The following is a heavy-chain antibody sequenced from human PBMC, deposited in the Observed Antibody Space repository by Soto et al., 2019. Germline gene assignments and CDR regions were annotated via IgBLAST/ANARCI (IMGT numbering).Heavy chain of an antibody. Sequence: GGSLRLSFEGSGFTFNPYNMKWVRQAPGKGLEWVASISTSSSYIYYASSVEGRFTVSRDNAKNSLYLQMSDLRDEDTAVYYCARGLERAPPKNWFHXWGQGTQVTVSX. D-gene: IGHD1-1*01. CDR3: ARGLERAPPKNWFHX. V-gene: IGHV3-21*01. CDR2: ISTSSSYI. CDR1: GFTFNPYN. J-gene: IGHJ5*02.